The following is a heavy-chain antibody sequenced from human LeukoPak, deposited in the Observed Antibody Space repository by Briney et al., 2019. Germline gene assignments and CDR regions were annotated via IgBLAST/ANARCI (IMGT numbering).Heavy chain of an antibody. V-gene: IGHV3-23*01. D-gene: IGHD5-18*01. CDR2: ISGSCCNT. CDR1: GFTFSIYA. J-gene: IGHJ4*02. CDR3: AKKPGYSYGYSDY. Sequence: GGSLRLSCAVSGFTFSIYAMSWVRQAPAKGQEWVSSISGSCCNTYYADSVKGRLTISRDNTKNTLYLQMISLRAEDRALYYCAKKPGYSYGYSDYWGQGTLVTVSS.